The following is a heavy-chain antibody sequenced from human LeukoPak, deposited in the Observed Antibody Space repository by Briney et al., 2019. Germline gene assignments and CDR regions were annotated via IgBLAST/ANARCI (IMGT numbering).Heavy chain of an antibody. V-gene: IGHV3-7*01. CDR1: GFTFSDYY. CDR3: ARYAEVYYYIDV. J-gene: IGHJ6*03. D-gene: IGHD2-8*01. CDR2: INEDENEK. Sequence: GGSLRLSCAASGFTFSDYYMSWIRQAPGKGLEWVATINEDENEKFYVDSVKGRFTISRDDAKKSLYLQMNSLRAEDTAVYFCARYAEVYYYIDVWGTGTTVTVSS.